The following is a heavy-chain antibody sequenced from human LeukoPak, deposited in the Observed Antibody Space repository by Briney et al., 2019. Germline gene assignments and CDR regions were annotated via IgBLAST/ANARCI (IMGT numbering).Heavy chain of an antibody. CDR2: IKEDGSEK. CDR3: ARDSPGSSRFYHYYGLDV. CDR1: RFAFSTYW. J-gene: IGHJ6*02. D-gene: IGHD6-6*01. Sequence: GGSLRLSCAASRFAFSTYWMSWVRQAPGKGLEWVAHIKEDGSEKYYGDSVKGRFTIYRDNAKNSLYLQMNRLRAEDTAVSYCARDSPGSSRFYHYYGLDVWGQGTTVTVSS. V-gene: IGHV3-7*05.